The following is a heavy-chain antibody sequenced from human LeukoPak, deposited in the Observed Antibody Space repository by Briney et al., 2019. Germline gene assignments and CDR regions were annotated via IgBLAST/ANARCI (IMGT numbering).Heavy chain of an antibody. Sequence: SETLSLTCTVSGGSISTYYWSWIRQPPGKGLEWIGYIFYSGNTNFNPSLKGRVVMSVDTYKNQFSLKMTSVTAADTAVYYCARVGSGNFDYWGQGTLVTVSS. J-gene: IGHJ4*02. CDR1: GGSISTYY. CDR2: IFYSGNT. V-gene: IGHV4-59*01. D-gene: IGHD3-10*01. CDR3: ARVGSGNFDY.